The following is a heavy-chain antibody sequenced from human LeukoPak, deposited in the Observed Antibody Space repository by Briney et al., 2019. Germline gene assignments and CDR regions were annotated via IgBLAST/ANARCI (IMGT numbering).Heavy chain of an antibody. Sequence: SQTLSLTCAVSGDSVSNKNTAWNWIRQSPSRGLEWLGRTYYRSEWHTDYAFSVKGRITINADTSKNQFSLQLGYVTPEDTAVYYCASGWALSWGQGTLVTVSS. D-gene: IGHD1-26*01. CDR2: TYYRSEWHT. CDR3: ASGWALS. V-gene: IGHV6-1*01. CDR1: GDSVSNKNTA. J-gene: IGHJ5*02.